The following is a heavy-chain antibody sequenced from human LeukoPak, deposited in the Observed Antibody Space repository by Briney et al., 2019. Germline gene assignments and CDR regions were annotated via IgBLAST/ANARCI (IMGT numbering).Heavy chain of an antibody. CDR1: GGSISSYY. Sequence: SETLSLTCTVSGGSISSYYWSWIRQPAGKGLEWIGRIYTSGSTNYNPSLKSRVTMSVDTSKNQFSLKLSSVTAADTAVYYCARAPYYYDSSGYYQYYYYDMDVWGQGTTVTVS. J-gene: IGHJ6*02. CDR2: IYTSGST. CDR3: ARAPYYYDSSGYYQYYYYDMDV. D-gene: IGHD3-22*01. V-gene: IGHV4-4*07.